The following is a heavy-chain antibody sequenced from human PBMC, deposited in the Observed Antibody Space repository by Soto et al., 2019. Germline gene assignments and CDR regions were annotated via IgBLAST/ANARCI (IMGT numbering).Heavy chain of an antibody. CDR3: ARDQVAVAGPSGNDAFDI. J-gene: IGHJ3*02. V-gene: IGHV4-61*01. CDR2: IYYSGTT. D-gene: IGHD6-19*01. Sequence: QVQLQESGPGLVKPSETLSLTCTVSGGSVSSGSYYWSWIRQPPGKGLEWIGYIYYSGTTNYNPSLKSRVTMSVDTSKSQFSLKLSSVTAADTAVYYCARDQVAVAGPSGNDAFDIWGQGTRVTVSS. CDR1: GGSVSSGSYY.